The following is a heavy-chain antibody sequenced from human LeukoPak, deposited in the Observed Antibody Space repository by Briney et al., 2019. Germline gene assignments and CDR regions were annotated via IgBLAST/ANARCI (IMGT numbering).Heavy chain of an antibody. CDR2: MNPNSGNT. CDR3: ARSYSGSYWFDY. J-gene: IGHJ4*02. Sequence: GASVKVSCTASAYTFTSSDNNWVRQATGQGLERMGWMNPNSGNTGYAEKFQGRVTITRNTSISTAYMELSSLRSEDTAVYYCARSYSGSYWFDYRGQGTLVTVSS. V-gene: IGHV1-8*03. D-gene: IGHD1-26*01. CDR1: AYTFTSSD.